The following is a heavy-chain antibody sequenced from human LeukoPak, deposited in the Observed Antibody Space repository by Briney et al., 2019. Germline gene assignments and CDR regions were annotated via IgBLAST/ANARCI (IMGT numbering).Heavy chain of an antibody. D-gene: IGHD5-18*01. Sequence: GGSLRLSYAASGFTFSDYYMSWIRQAPGKGLEWVSYISSSGSTIYYADSVKGRFTISRDNAKNSLYLQMNSLRAEDTAVYYCAGSRGYSYGHPDYYYGMDVWGQGTTVTVSS. J-gene: IGHJ6*02. CDR1: GFTFSDYY. CDR3: AGSRGYSYGHPDYYYGMDV. V-gene: IGHV3-11*01. CDR2: ISSSGSTI.